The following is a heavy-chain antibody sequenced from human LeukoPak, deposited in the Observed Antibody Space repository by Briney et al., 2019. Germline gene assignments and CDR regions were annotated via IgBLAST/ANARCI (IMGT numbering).Heavy chain of an antibody. D-gene: IGHD3-10*01. CDR2: GST. Sequence: GSTGYADSVKGRFTISRDNAKNSLYLQMNSLRAEDTALYYCARDHWRSGWFNYYYYYMDVWGKGTTVTVSS. J-gene: IGHJ6*03. CDR3: ARDHWRSGWFNYYYYYMDV. V-gene: IGHV3-20*03.